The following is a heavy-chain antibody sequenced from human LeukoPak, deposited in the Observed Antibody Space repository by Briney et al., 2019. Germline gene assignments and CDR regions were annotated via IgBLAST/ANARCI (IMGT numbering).Heavy chain of an antibody. V-gene: IGHV1-69*05. D-gene: IGHD2-2*01. CDR3: ASWVYCSSTSCPRAWFDP. CDR2: IIPIFGTA. J-gene: IGHJ5*02. Sequence: SVKVSCKASGGTFSGYAISWVRQAPGQGLEWMGGIIPIFGTANYAQKFQGRVTITTDESTSTAYMELSSLRSEDTAVYYCASWVYCSSTSCPRAWFDPWGQGTLVTVSS. CDR1: GGTFSGYA.